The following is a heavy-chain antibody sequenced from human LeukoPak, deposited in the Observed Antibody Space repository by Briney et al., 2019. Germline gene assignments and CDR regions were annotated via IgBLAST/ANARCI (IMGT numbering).Heavy chain of an antibody. CDR2: INHSGST. Sequence: PAETLSLTCTVSGGSISSGDYYWSWIRQPPGKGLEWIGEINHSGSTNYNPSLKSRVTISVDTSKNQFSLKLSSVTAADTAVYYCARGGNYYGSGSSIYWGQGTLVTVSS. CDR1: GGSISSGDYY. CDR3: ARGGNYYGSGSSIY. J-gene: IGHJ4*02. D-gene: IGHD3-10*01. V-gene: IGHV4-30-4*01.